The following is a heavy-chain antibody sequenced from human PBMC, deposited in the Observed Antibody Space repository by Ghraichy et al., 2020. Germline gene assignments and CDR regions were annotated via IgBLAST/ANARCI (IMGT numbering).Heavy chain of an antibody. V-gene: IGHV3-23*01. D-gene: IGHD1-26*01. CDR1: GFTFRSYA. CDR3: AMGRAGATSGDS. CDR2: ISGSGART. J-gene: IGHJ4*02. Sequence: GGSLRLSCAASGFTFRSYAMNWVRQVPGKGLEWVSGISGSGARTFYADSVKGRLTISRDESKNTFYLQMNSLRVEDTAVYYCAMGRAGATSGDSWGQGTLVTVSS.